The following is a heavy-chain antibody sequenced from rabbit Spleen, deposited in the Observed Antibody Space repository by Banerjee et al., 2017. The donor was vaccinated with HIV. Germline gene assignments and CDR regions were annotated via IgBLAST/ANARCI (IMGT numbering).Heavy chain of an antibody. CDR2: IYSTIDYT. J-gene: IGHJ4*01. Sequence: QSLEESGGGLVKPGASLTLTCTASGFSFSSSYDMSWVRQAPGKGLEWIGYIYSTIDYTYYASWAKGRFTISKTSSTTVTLQMTSLTVADTATYFCARDAGRGDYIDGVFNLWGPGTLVTVS. CDR3: ARDAGRGDYIDGVFNL. V-gene: IGHV1S40*01. D-gene: IGHD8-1*01. CDR1: GFSFSSSYD.